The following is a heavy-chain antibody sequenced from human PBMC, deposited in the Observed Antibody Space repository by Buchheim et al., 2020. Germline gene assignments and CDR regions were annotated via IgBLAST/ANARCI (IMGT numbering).Heavy chain of an antibody. J-gene: IGHJ4*02. V-gene: IGHV3-33*01. Sequence: QVQLVESGGGVVQPGRSLRLSCAASRFTFSSYGMHWVRQAPGQGLEWVGVIWSDGSYKYYADSVKGRFTISRDNSKNTLYLQMNSLRAEDTAVYFCARDGLLGTSGDIYGYAYYFDYWGQGTL. CDR1: RFTFSSYG. CDR2: IWSDGSYK. D-gene: IGHD5-18*01. CDR3: ARDGLLGTSGDIYGYAYYFDY.